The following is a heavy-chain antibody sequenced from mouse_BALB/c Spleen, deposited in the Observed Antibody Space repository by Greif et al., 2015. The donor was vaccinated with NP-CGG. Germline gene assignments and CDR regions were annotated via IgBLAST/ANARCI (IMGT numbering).Heavy chain of an antibody. CDR3: ARDLANWHGSDY. D-gene: IGHD4-1*01. CDR2: ISDGGSYT. Sequence: DVMLVESGGGLVKPGGSLKLSCAASGFTFSDYYMYWVRQTPEKRLEWVATISDGGSYTYYPDSVKGRFTISRDNAKNNLYLQMSSLKSEDTAMYYRARDLANWHGSDYWGQGTTLTVSS. V-gene: IGHV5-4*02. CDR1: GFTFSDYY. J-gene: IGHJ2*01.